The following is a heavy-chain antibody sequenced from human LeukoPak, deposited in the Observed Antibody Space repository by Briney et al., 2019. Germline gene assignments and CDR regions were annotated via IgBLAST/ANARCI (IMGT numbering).Heavy chain of an antibody. Sequence: GRSLRLSCAASGFTFSSYAMHWVRQAPGKGLEWVAVISYDGSNKYYADSVKGRFTISRDNSKNTLYLQMNSPRAEDTAVYYCARDSLGCYDPWGQGTLVTVSS. D-gene: IGHD2-15*01. CDR3: ARDSLGCYDP. J-gene: IGHJ5*02. V-gene: IGHV3-30*04. CDR1: GFTFSSYA. CDR2: ISYDGSNK.